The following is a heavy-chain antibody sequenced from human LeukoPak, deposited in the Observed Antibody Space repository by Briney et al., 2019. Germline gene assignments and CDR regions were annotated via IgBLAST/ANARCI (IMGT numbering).Heavy chain of an antibody. CDR1: GGTFSRYT. CDR2: IIPILGIA. Sequence: SVKVSCKASGGTFSRYTISWVRQAPGQGLEWMGRIIPILGIANYAQKFQGRVTITADKSTSTAYMELSSLRSEDTAVYYCARGLVSTSCSRYCAFDIWGQGTMVTVSS. CDR3: ARGLVSTSCSRYCAFDI. J-gene: IGHJ3*02. V-gene: IGHV1-69*02. D-gene: IGHD2-2*01.